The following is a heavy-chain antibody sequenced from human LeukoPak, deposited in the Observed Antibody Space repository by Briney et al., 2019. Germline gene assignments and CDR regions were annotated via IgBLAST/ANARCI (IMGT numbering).Heavy chain of an antibody. V-gene: IGHV3-23*01. J-gene: IGHJ4*02. CDR2: IFPSGGEI. CDR3: ATYRQVLLPFES. D-gene: IGHD2-8*02. Sequence: GGSLRLSCAASGFTFSTFAMIWVRQPPGKGLEWVSSIFPSGGEIHYADSVRGRFTISRDNSKSTLSLQMNSLKAEDTTIYYCATYRQVLLPFESWGQGTLVTVSS. CDR1: GFTFSTFA.